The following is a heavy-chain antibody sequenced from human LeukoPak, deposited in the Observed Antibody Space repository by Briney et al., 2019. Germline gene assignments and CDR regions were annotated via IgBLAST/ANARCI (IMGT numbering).Heavy chain of an antibody. D-gene: IGHD3-10*01. CDR1: GGSISSYY. CDR3: AKTLRDLFSSYYYYYMDV. J-gene: IGHJ6*03. Sequence: PSETLSLTCTVSGGSISSYYWSWIRQPPGKGLEWIGHIYYSGSTKYNPSLKSRVTISVDTSKNQFSLKLSSVTAADTAVYYCAKTLRDLFSSYYYYYMDVWGKGTTVTVSS. V-gene: IGHV4-59*01. CDR2: IYYSGST.